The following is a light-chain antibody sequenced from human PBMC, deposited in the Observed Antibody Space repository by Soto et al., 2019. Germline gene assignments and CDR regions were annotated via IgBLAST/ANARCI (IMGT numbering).Light chain of an antibody. CDR3: QQRSNWLWT. Sequence: EIMLTQSPATLSVSPGEIVTLSFSASQSVSSYLAWYQQKPGQAPRLLIYDASNRATGIPARFSGSGSGTDFTLTISSLEPEDFAVYYCQQRSNWLWTFGQGTKVDIK. CDR2: DAS. V-gene: IGKV3-11*01. J-gene: IGKJ1*01. CDR1: QSVSSY.